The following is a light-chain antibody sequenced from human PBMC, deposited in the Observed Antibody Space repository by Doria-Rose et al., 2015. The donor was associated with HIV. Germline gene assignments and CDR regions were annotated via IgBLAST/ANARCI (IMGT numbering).Light chain of an antibody. CDR2: WAS. Sequence: DIRVTQSPESLGMSLGERATPNCKSNQSLLYTSKNYLAWYQQKPGQHPKLLIYWASTRQSGVPARFSGSGSGTDFTLTISSLEAEDVAVYYCQQYYDTPSFGPGTTVDIK. V-gene: IGKV4-1*01. J-gene: IGKJ3*01. CDR3: QQYYDTPS. CDR1: QSLLYTSKNY.